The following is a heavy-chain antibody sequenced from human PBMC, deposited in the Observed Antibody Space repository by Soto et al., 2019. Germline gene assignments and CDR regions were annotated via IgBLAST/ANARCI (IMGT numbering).Heavy chain of an antibody. CDR2: IWYDGAQK. V-gene: IGHV3-30*02. Sequence: PGGSLRLSCEASGFTFNTYSMHLVRQPPGKGLEWLAAIWYDGAQKYYADSVKGRFIISREKSKITLYWEMNSLRAEDTALYYCAKDTRFGFQPKPMDVWGKRNTVTVSS. J-gene: IGHJ6*04. CDR1: GFTFNTYS. D-gene: IGHD3-10*01. CDR3: AKDTRFGFQPKPMDV.